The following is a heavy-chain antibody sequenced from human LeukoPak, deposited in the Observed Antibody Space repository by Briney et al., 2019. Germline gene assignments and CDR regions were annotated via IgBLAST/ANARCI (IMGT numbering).Heavy chain of an antibody. CDR2: ISSSSSYI. J-gene: IGHJ6*03. V-gene: IGHV3-21*04. Sequence: GGSLRLSCAASGFTFSSYSMNWVRQAPGKGLEWVSSISSSSSYIYYADSVKGRFTISRDNAKNSLYLQMNSLRAEDTAVYYCASTRFVNWIHVGYMDVWDKGTTVTVSS. CDR3: ASTRFVNWIHVGYMDV. CDR1: GFTFSSYS. D-gene: IGHD5-18*01.